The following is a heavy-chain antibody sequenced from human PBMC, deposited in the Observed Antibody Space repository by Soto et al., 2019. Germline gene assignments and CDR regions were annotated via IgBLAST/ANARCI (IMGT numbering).Heavy chain of an antibody. CDR2: ISWNSGSI. CDR1: GFTFDDYA. CDR3: AKTSSSPRGPFDY. V-gene: IGHV3-9*01. J-gene: IGHJ4*02. Sequence: EVQLVESGGGLVQPGRSLRLSCAASGFTFDDYAMHWVRQAPGKGLEWVSGISWNSGSIGYADSVKGRFTISRDNAKNSLYLQMNSLRAEDTALYYCAKTSSSPRGPFDYWGQGTLVTVSS. D-gene: IGHD6-6*01.